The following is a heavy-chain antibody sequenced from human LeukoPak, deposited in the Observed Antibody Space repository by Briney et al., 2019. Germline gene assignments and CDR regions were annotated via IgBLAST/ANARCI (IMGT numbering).Heavy chain of an antibody. J-gene: IGHJ3*02. CDR1: GFTFSDYY. V-gene: IGHV3-11*06. Sequence: GKSLRLSCAASGFTFSDYYMSWIRQAPGKGLEWVSYISSSSSYTNYADSVKGRFTISRDNAKNSLYLQMNSLRAEDTAVYYCARGDIVATIKGYAFDIWGQGTMVTVSS. CDR3: ARGDIVATIKGYAFDI. D-gene: IGHD5-12*01. CDR2: ISSSSSYT.